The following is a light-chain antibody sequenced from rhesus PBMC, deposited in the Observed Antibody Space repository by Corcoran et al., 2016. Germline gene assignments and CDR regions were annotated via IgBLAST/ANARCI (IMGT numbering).Light chain of an antibody. CDR1: QGITND. J-gene: IGKJ3*01. Sequence: DIQMTQSPSSLSASVGDRVTITCRASQGITNDLAWYQQRPGDSSKRLISEASRWQRGIASRFSGSGSGTDFTLTISSLQSEDFATYYCQHYYTSPFTFGPGTKLDIK. CDR2: EAS. CDR3: QHYYTSPFT. V-gene: IGKV1-25*01.